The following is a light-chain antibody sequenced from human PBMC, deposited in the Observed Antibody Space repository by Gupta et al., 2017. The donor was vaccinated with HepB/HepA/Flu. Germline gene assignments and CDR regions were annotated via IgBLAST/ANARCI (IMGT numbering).Light chain of an antibody. CDR1: QGLGYSDGSVW. CDR2: GVS. CDR3: VVHKYWPHT. J-gene: IGKJ2*01. Sequence: VTLGVPACISCRSRQGLGYSDGSVWLSWFQQRPGRSPRRLIYGVSNRDSGVPDGYTGSVSGTDFTLKISRVEAKDVGVYYCVVHKYWPHTFGQGTKLEI. V-gene: IGKV2-30*01.